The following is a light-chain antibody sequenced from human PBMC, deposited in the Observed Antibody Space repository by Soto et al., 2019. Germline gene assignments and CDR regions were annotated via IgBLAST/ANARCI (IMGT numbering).Light chain of an antibody. CDR3: CSYTTSNILDVV. CDR1: GGYNS. CDR2: EVS. J-gene: IGLJ2*01. V-gene: IGLV2-14*01. Sequence: QSVLTQPASVSGSPGQSITISCVGGYNSVSWYQQHPGKAPKLMIYEVSNRPSGVSNRFSGSKSGNTASLTISGLQAEDEADYYCCSYTTSNILDVVFGGGTKVTVL.